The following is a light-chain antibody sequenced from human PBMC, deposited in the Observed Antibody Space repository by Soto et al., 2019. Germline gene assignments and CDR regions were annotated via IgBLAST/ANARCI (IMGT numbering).Light chain of an antibody. J-gene: IGKJ1*01. CDR2: WTS. CDR1: QSILYSSDSKSS. CDR3: QQYYNSPWT. V-gene: IGKV4-1*01. Sequence: VAQSPNSLPVSLGERATINCKSSQSILYSSDSKSSLAWYQQRPGQPPKLLIYWTSTRESGVPDRFSGSGSGTDFTLTISSLQAEDVAVYYCQQYYNSPWTFGQGTKVDI.